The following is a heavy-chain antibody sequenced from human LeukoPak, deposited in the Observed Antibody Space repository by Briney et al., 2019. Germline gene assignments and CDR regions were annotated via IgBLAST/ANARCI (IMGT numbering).Heavy chain of an antibody. Sequence: SETLSLTCAAYGGSFSGYYWSWIRQPPGKGLEWIGEINHSGSTNYNPSLKSRVTISVDTSKNQFSLKLSSVTAADTAVYYCARGRGVGSSWFDAFDIWGQGTMVTVSS. CDR3: ARGRGVGSSWFDAFDI. CDR1: GGSFSGYY. V-gene: IGHV4-34*01. CDR2: INHSGST. J-gene: IGHJ3*02. D-gene: IGHD6-13*01.